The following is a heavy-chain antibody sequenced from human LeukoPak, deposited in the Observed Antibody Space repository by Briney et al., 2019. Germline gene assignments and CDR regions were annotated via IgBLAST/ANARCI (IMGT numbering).Heavy chain of an antibody. CDR2: VNHSGST. J-gene: IGHJ4*02. V-gene: IGHV4-34*01. CDR3: ARGGYSYGPRPFDY. D-gene: IGHD5-18*01. CDR1: GGSFSGYY. Sequence: SETLSLTCAVYGGSFSGYYWSWIRQPPGKGLEWIGEVNHSGSTNYNPSLKSRVTISVDTSKNQFSLKLSSVTAADTAVYYCARGGYSYGPRPFDYWGQGTLVTVSS.